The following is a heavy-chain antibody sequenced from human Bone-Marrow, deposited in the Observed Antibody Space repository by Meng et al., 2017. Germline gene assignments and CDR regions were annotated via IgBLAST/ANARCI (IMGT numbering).Heavy chain of an antibody. V-gene: IGHV3-73*02. CDR3: SGSYPYYFDY. J-gene: IGHJ4*02. Sequence: VLLVAAGGVLVRPGGPLKLSCAASGFTFSGSAMHWVRQASGKGLEWVGRIRSKANNYATAYAASMKGRFTISRDDSKNTAYLQMNSLKTEDTAVYYCSGSYPYYFDYWGQGTLVTVSS. D-gene: IGHD1-26*01. CDR2: IRSKANNYAT. CDR1: GFTFSGSA.